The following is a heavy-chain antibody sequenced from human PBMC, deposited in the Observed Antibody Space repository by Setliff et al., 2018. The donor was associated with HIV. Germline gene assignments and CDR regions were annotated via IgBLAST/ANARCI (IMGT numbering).Heavy chain of an antibody. J-gene: IGHJ6*02. CDR1: SDSVSNSNW. CDR2: IYHDGSA. CDR3: ASGRFYSGYYYYGMDV. Sequence: SETLSLTCVVSSDSVSNSNWWSWVRQSPGKGLEWIGEIYHDGSANYVPSLKSRVTMSVDKSKNQFSLRLSSVTAADTAVYYCASGRFYSGYYYYGMDVWGQGTMVTAP. V-gene: IGHV4-4*02. D-gene: IGHD1-26*01.